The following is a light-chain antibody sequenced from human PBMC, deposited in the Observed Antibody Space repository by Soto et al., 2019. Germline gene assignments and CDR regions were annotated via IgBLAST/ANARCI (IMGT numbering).Light chain of an antibody. CDR3: ASWDDSLNGLYV. Sequence: QSVLTQPPSASGTPGQRVTISCSGSSSNFGSSTVNWYQQLPGTAPKLLIYSNNQRPSGVPDRFSGSKSGTSASLAISGLPSEDEADYYCASWDDSLNGLYVFGTGTKVTVL. V-gene: IGLV1-44*01. J-gene: IGLJ1*01. CDR2: SNN. CDR1: SSNFGSST.